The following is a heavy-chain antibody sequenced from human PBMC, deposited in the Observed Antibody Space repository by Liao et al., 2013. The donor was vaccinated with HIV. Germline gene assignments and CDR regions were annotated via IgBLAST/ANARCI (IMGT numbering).Heavy chain of an antibody. CDR2: INHSGST. CDR1: GGSFSGYY. V-gene: IGHV4-34*03. Sequence: QVQLQQWGAGLLKPSETLSLTCAVYGGSFSGYYWSWIRQPPGKGLEWIGEINHSGSTNYNPSLKSRVTISVDTSKNQFSLKLSSVTAADTACSYLRVDERRTVRFGRSFDYWGQGTLVTVSS. J-gene: IGHJ4*02. D-gene: IGHD5/OR15-5a*01. CDR3: RVDERRTVRFGRSFDY.